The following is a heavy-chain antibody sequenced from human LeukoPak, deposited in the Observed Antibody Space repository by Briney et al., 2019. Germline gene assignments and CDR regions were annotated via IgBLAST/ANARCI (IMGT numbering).Heavy chain of an antibody. CDR1: GFTFSSYA. CDR2: ISGSGGNT. V-gene: IGHV3-23*01. Sequence: GGPLRLSCAVSGFTFSSYAMSWVRQAPGRGLEWVSSISGSGGNTYYADSVKGRFTISRDNSKNTLYLQMNSLRAEDTAVYYCAKRLDSSSWYTQGYWGQGTLVTVSS. J-gene: IGHJ4*02. CDR3: AKRLDSSSWYTQGY. D-gene: IGHD6-13*01.